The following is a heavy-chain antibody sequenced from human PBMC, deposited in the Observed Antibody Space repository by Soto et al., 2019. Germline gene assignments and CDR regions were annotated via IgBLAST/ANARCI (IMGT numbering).Heavy chain of an antibody. V-gene: IGHV4-59*01. CDR2: IYSSGSP. Sequence: SETLSLTCTVSGGSIRNYYWSWIRQPPGKGLEWIGYIYSSGSPVYNPSLTSRVTISVDTSKNQFSLNLSSVTAADTAVYYCARHFGLVSHAFDYWGQGTLVTVSS. CDR1: GGSIRNYY. CDR3: ARHFGLVSHAFDY. D-gene: IGHD3-3*01. J-gene: IGHJ4*02.